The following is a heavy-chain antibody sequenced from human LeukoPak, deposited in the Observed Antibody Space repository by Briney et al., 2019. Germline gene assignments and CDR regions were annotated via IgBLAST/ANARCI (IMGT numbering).Heavy chain of an antibody. CDR3: VTRVKSTGDY. Sequence: PGGSLRLSCEASGFTLSNVWMNWVRQAPGKGLEWISRIKTKTDGGTTEYAAPVKGRFTISRDDSKNTVYLQMNSLKTEDTALYYCVTRVKSTGDYWGQGTLVTVSS. D-gene: IGHD1-1*01. J-gene: IGHJ4*02. CDR1: GFTLSNVW. CDR2: IKTKTDGGTT. V-gene: IGHV3-15*01.